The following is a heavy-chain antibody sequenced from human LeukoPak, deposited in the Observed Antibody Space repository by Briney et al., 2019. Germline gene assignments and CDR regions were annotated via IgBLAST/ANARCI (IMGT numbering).Heavy chain of an antibody. V-gene: IGHV3-9*01. CDR1: GFTFDDYA. J-gene: IGHJ4*02. CDR2: ISWNSGSI. D-gene: IGHD3-22*01. Sequence: GGSLRLSCAASGFTFDDYAMHWVRQAPGKGLEWVSGISWNSGSIGYADSVKGRFTISRDNAKNSLYLQMNSLKTEDTAVYYCTTGIYYYDSSPLTFWGQGTLVTVSS. CDR3: TTGIYYYDSSPLTF.